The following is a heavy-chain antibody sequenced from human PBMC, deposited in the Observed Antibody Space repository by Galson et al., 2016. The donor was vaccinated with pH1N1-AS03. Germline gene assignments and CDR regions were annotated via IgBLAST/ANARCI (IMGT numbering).Heavy chain of an antibody. J-gene: IGHJ4*02. V-gene: IGHV3-23*01. D-gene: IGHD5/OR15-5a*01. Sequence: SCAASGFRLTSIAMTWVRQAPGKGLEWVSGVVTSGDTYFADSVKGRFSISRDDSKNTMYLQMDSLGVEDTAIYYCAKDRVYDDSQWVFDYWGQGNPVTVSS. CDR3: AKDRVYDDSQWVFDY. CDR2: VVTSGDT. CDR1: GFRLTSIA.